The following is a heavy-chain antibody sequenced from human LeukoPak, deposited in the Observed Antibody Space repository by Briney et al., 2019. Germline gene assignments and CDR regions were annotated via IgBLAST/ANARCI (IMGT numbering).Heavy chain of an antibody. V-gene: IGHV4-59*01. Sequence: SETLSLTCTVSGGSISSYYWSWIRQPPGKGLEWIGYIYYSGSTNYNPSLKGRVTISVDTSKNQFSLKLSSVTAADTAVYYCARDRRDSSSWYFGAFDIWGQGTMVTVSS. J-gene: IGHJ3*02. D-gene: IGHD6-13*01. CDR2: IYYSGST. CDR3: ARDRRDSSSWYFGAFDI. CDR1: GGSISSYY.